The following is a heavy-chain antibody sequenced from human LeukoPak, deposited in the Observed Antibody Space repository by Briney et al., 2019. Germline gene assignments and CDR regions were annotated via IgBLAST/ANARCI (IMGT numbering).Heavy chain of an antibody. J-gene: IGHJ3*02. CDR2: ISGSGGST. CDR1: GFTFSSYW. CDR3: ALNGREVPSGAFDI. Sequence: GGSLRLSCAASGFTFSSYWMSCVRQAPGKGLEWVSAISGSGGSTYYADSVKGRFTISRDNSKNTLYLQMNSLRAEDTAVYYCALNGREVPSGAFDIWGQGTMVTVSS. V-gene: IGHV3-23*01. D-gene: IGHD3-16*02.